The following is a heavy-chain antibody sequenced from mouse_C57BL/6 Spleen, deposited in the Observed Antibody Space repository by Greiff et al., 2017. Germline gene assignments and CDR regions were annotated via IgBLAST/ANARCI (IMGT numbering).Heavy chain of an antibody. V-gene: IGHV14-1*01. J-gene: IGHJ3*01. CDR1: GFNIKDYY. D-gene: IGHD2-4*01. CDR2: IDPEDGDT. CDR3: TLLYYDYDGRFAY. Sequence: EVMLVESGAELVRPGASVKLSCTASGFNIKDYYMHWVKQRPEQGLEWIGRIDPEDGDTEYAPKFQGKATMTADTSSNTAYLQLSSLTSEDTAVYYCTLLYYDYDGRFAYWGQGTLVTVSA.